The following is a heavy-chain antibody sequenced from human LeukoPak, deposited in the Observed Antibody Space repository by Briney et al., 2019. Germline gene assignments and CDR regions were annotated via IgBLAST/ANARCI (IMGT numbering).Heavy chain of an antibody. D-gene: IGHD2-8*01. Sequence: GGSLRLSCAASGFTFSSYEMNWVRQAPGKGLEWVSSISSSSSYIYYADSVKGRFTISRDNAKNSLYLQMNSLRAEDTAVYYCARDIVLMVYATENDAFDIWGQGTMVTVSS. CDR1: GFTFSSYE. J-gene: IGHJ3*02. CDR2: ISSSSSYI. V-gene: IGHV3-21*01. CDR3: ARDIVLMVYATENDAFDI.